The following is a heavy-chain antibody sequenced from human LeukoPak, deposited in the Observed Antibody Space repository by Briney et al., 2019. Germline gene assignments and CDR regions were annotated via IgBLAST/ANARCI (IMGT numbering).Heavy chain of an antibody. D-gene: IGHD4-23*01. V-gene: IGHV1-69*13. CDR2: IIPIFGTA. CDR3: ARGGRDYGGNSYYYYMDV. Sequence: ASVKVSCKASGGTFSSYAISWVRQAPGQGLEWMGGIIPIFGTANYAQKYQGRVTITADESTSTAYMELSSLRSEDTAVYYCARGGRDYGGNSYYYYMDVWGKGTTVTVSS. J-gene: IGHJ6*03. CDR1: GGTFSSYA.